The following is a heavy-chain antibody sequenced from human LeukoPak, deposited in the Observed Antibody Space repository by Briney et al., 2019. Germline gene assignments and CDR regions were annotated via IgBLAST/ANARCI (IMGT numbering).Heavy chain of an antibody. CDR2: FSYSGNT. CDR3: ARGILTVTNNWFDP. D-gene: IGHD4-17*01. CDR1: GDSISSSSYY. Sequence: SETLSLTCTVSGDSISSSSYYWGWIRQPPGKGLEWIGSFSYSGNTYYNPSLKSRVTTSVDTSKNQFSLKLSSVTAADTAVYYCARGILTVTNNWFDPWGQGTLVTVSS. J-gene: IGHJ5*02. V-gene: IGHV4-39*01.